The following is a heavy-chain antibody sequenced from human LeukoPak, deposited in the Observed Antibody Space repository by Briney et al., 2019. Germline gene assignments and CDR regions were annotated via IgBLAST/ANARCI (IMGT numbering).Heavy chain of an antibody. CDR2: INPNSGGT. D-gene: IGHD3-10*01. CDR3: ARAVGYGSGTYRQYYFDY. V-gene: IGHV1-2*02. J-gene: IGHJ4*02. Sequence: ASVKVSCKASGYTFTGYYIHWVRQAPGQGLEWMGWINPNSGGTNYAQNFQGRVTMSRDTSINTAYMELSRLRSDDTAVYYCARAVGYGSGTYRQYYFDYWSQGTLSPSPQ. CDR1: GYTFTGYY.